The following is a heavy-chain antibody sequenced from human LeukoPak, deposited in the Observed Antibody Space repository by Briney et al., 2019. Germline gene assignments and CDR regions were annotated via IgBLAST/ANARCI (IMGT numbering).Heavy chain of an antibody. J-gene: IGHJ4*02. CDR3: ARGPFSFV. Sequence: PSETLSLTCTVSGGSISSYYWSWIRQPPGKGLEWIGYIYYSGSTNYNPSLKSRVTISVDTSKNQFSLKLSSVTAADTAVYYCARGPFSFVWGQGTLVTVSS. CDR1: GGSISSYY. V-gene: IGHV4-59*01. D-gene: IGHD2/OR15-2a*01. CDR2: IYYSGST.